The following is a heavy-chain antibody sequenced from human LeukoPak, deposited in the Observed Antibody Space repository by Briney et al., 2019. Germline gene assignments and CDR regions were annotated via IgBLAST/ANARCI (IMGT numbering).Heavy chain of an antibody. J-gene: IGHJ4*02. Sequence: GGSLRLSCAASGFTFSSYAMGWVRQAPGKGLEWVAVISYDGSNKHYADSVKGRFTISRDNSKNTLYLQMNSLRAEDTAVYYCAKQGSTSCYYPFDYWGQGTLVTVSS. CDR1: GFTFSSYA. V-gene: IGHV3-30*18. CDR3: AKQGSTSCYYPFDY. CDR2: ISYDGSNK. D-gene: IGHD2-2*01.